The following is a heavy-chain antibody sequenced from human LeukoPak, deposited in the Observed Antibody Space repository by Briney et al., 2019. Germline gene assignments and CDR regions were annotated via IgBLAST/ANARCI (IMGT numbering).Heavy chain of an antibody. D-gene: IGHD2-21*02. J-gene: IGHJ4*02. V-gene: IGHV4-59*01. CDR3: ARDLGGGDFPAGYYFDY. Sequence: PETLSLTCTVSGGSISSYYWSWIRQPPGKGLEWIGYIYYSGSTNYNPSLKSRVTISVDTSKNQFSLKLSSVTAADTAVYYCARDLGGGDFPAGYYFDYWGQGTLVTVSS. CDR1: GGSISSYY. CDR2: IYYSGST.